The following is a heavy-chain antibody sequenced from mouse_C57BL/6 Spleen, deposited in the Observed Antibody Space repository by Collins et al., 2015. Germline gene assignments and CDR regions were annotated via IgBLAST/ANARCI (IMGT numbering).Heavy chain of an antibody. V-gene: IGHV1-64*01. D-gene: IGHD2-4*01. J-gene: IGHJ1*03. CDR2: IHPNSGNT. Sequence: QVQLQQPGAELVKPGASVKLSCKASGYTFTSYWMHWVKQRPGQGLEWIGMIHPNSGNTNYNEKFKSKATLTVDKSSSTAYMQLSSLTSEDSTAYYCARSQRYDDYDEYFDVWGTGTTVTVSS. CDR1: GYTFTSYW. CDR3: ARSQRYDDYDEYFDV.